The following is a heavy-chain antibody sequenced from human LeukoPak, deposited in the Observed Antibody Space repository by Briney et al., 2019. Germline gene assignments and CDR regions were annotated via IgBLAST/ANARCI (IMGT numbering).Heavy chain of an antibody. CDR1: GFTFSSYW. CDR3: ARRRDGYNDRGY. Sequence: SGGSLRLSCAASGFTFSSYWMHWVRQAPGKGLVWVSRINSDGSSTSYADSAKGRFTISRDNAKNTLYLQMNSLRAEDTAVYYCARRRDGYNDRGYWGQGTLVTVSS. V-gene: IGHV3-74*01. CDR2: INSDGSST. D-gene: IGHD5-24*01. J-gene: IGHJ4*02.